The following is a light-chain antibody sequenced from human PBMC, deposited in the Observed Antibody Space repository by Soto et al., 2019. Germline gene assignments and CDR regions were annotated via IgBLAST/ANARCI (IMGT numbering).Light chain of an antibody. J-gene: IGLJ1*01. CDR2: DVS. CDR1: SSDVGGYDF. Sequence: QSALTQPASVSGSPGQSITISCTGTSSDVGGYDFVSWYQHHPGKAPRLMIYDVSHRPSGVSDRFSASKSGNTASLTISGLLAEDEADYYCSSYTSISTYVFGLGPRSPS. V-gene: IGLV2-14*03. CDR3: SSYTSISTYV.